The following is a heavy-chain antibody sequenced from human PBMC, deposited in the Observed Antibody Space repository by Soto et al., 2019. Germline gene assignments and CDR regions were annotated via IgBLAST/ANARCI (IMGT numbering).Heavy chain of an antibody. CDR1: GYSFTSYW. Sequence: PGESLKISCKGSGYSFTSYWIGWVRQMPGKGLEWMGIIYPGDSDTRYSPSFQGQVTISADKSISTAYLQWSSLKASDTAMYYCERRPQGSYYYYGMDVWGQGTTVTVYS. D-gene: IGHD1-26*01. V-gene: IGHV5-51*01. CDR2: IYPGDSDT. J-gene: IGHJ6*02. CDR3: ERRPQGSYYYYGMDV.